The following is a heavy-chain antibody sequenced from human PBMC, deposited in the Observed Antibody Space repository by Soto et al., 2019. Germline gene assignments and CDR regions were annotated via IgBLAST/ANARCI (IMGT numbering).Heavy chain of an antibody. D-gene: IGHD3-22*01. CDR2: INHSGST. V-gene: IGHV4-34*01. J-gene: IGHJ5*02. Sequence: SETLSLTCAVYGGSFSGYYWGWIRQPPGKGLEWIGEINHSGSTNYNPSLKSRVTISVDTSKNQFSLKLSSVTAADTAVYYCARADSSGYPIGFDPWGQGTLVTVSS. CDR3: ARADSSGYPIGFDP. CDR1: GGSFSGYY.